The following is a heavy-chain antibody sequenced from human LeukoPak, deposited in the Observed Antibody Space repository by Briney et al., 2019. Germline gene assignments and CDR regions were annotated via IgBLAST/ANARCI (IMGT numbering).Heavy chain of an antibody. CDR3: GRLVSGSYPPHFDY. Sequence: GGSLRLSCAASGFTFSSYSMNWVRQAPGKGLEWVSSISSSSSYIYYADSVKGRFTIPRDNAKNSLYLQMNSLRAEDTAVYYCGRLVSGSYPPHFDYWGQGTLVTVSS. D-gene: IGHD1-26*01. J-gene: IGHJ4*02. CDR1: GFTFSSYS. V-gene: IGHV3-21*01. CDR2: ISSSSSYI.